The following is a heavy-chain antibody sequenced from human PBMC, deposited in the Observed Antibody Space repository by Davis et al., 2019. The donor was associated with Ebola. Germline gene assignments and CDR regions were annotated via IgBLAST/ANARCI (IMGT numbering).Heavy chain of an antibody. CDR2: IFYSGST. J-gene: IGHJ4*02. CDR3: ARFSRPGFIGFDY. D-gene: IGHD3-9*01. CDR1: GGSISSSSHH. V-gene: IGHV4-39*01. Sequence: PSETLSLTCSVSGGSISSSSHHWGWIRQPPGKGLEWIGSIFYSGSTYYSASLKSRVTISVDTSKNQFSLNLYSVTAADTAVYYCARFSRPGFIGFDYWGQGTLVTVSS.